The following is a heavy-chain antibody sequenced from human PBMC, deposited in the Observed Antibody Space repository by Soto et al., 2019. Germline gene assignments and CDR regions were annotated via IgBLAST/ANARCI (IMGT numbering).Heavy chain of an antibody. D-gene: IGHD3-22*01. CDR1: GFTFSSYA. V-gene: IGHV3-23*01. CDR2: ISGSGGST. J-gene: IGHJ4*02. Sequence: PRGSLRLSCAASGFTFSSYAMSWFRQAPGKGLEWVSAISGSGGSTYYADSVKGRFTISRDNSKNTLYLQMNSLRAEDTAVYYCAKDPTSTKYYYDSSGLYFDYWGQGTLVTVS. CDR3: AKDPTSTKYYYDSSGLYFDY.